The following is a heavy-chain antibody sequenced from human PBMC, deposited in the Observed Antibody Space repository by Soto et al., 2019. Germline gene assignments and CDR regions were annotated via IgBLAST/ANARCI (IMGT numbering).Heavy chain of an antibody. D-gene: IGHD3-3*01. V-gene: IGHV1-69*13. CDR2: IIPIFGTA. CDR3: ARRPFGSGYYRFDP. Sequence: GASVKVSCQASGGTFSSYAISWVRQAPGQGLEWMGGIIPIFGTANYAQKFQGRVTITADESTSTAHMELSSLRSEDTAVYYCARRPFGSGYYRFDPWGQGTLVTVSS. CDR1: GGTFSSYA. J-gene: IGHJ5*02.